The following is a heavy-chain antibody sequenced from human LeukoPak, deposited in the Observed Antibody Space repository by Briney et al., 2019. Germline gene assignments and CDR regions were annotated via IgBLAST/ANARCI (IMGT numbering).Heavy chain of an antibody. CDR3: ARDGPNYYDRSGYYGCLGI. J-gene: IGHJ3*02. V-gene: IGHV4-4*07. CDR1: GGSISIYY. CDR2: IHTSGST. Sequence: SETLSLTCTVSGGSISIYYWSWIRQPAGKGLEWIGRIHTSGSTNYNPSLKSRVTMSVDTSKNQFSLKLSSVTAADTAVYYCARDGPNYYDRSGYYGCLGIWGQGTMVTVSS. D-gene: IGHD3-22*01.